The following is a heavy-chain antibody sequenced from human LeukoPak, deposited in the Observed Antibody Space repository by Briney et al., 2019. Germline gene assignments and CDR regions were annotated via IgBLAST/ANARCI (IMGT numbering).Heavy chain of an antibody. CDR3: ARAQTPGYSSGWHGGNFDY. CDR1: GGSISSYY. D-gene: IGHD6-19*01. Sequence: SETLSLTCTVSGGSISSYYWSWIRQPPGKGLEWIGYIYYSGSTNYNPSLKSRVTISVDTSKNQFSLKLSSVTAADTAVYYCARAQTPGYSSGWHGGNFDYWGQGTLVTVSS. V-gene: IGHV4-59*01. J-gene: IGHJ4*02. CDR2: IYYSGST.